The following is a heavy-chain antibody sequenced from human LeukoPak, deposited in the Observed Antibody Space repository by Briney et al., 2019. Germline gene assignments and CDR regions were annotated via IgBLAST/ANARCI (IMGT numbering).Heavy chain of an antibody. J-gene: IGHJ5*02. CDR2: ISSSSSYT. V-gene: IGHV3-11*06. Sequence: GGSLRLSCAASGFTFSGYYMSWIRQAPGKGLEWVSYISSSSSYTNYADSVKGRFTISRDNAKNSLYLQMNSLRAEDTAVYYCARGYSSSWYPKNWFDPWGQGTLVTVSS. CDR1: GFTFSGYY. CDR3: ARGYSSSWYPKNWFDP. D-gene: IGHD6-13*01.